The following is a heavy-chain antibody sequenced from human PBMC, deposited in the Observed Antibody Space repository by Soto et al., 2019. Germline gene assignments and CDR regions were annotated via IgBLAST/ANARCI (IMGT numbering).Heavy chain of an antibody. V-gene: IGHV1-24*01. CDR2: FDPEDGET. CDR3: AKDRLGRGPGVLRYFDWLKYYFDY. D-gene: IGHD3-9*01. Sequence: ASVKVSCKVSGYTLTELSMHWVRQAPGKGLEWMGGFDPEDGETIYAQKFQGRVTMTEDTSTDTAYMELSSLRSEDTAVYYCAKDRLGRGPGVLRYFDWLKYYFDYWGQGTLVTVSS. J-gene: IGHJ4*02. CDR1: GYTLTELS.